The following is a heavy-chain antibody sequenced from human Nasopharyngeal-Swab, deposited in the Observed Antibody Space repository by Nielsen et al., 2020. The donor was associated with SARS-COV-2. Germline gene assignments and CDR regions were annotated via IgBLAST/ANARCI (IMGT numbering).Heavy chain of an antibody. V-gene: IGHV3-48*02. CDR1: GFTFRSYS. CDR3: ARGGSYLVY. D-gene: IGHD1-26*01. CDR2: ISSSSTI. Sequence: GESLKTSCAASGFTFRSYSMNWVRQAPGKGLESVSYISSSSTIYYADSVKGRFTISRDNAKNSLYLQMNSLRDEDTAVYYCARGGSYLVYWGQATLVTVSS. J-gene: IGHJ4*02.